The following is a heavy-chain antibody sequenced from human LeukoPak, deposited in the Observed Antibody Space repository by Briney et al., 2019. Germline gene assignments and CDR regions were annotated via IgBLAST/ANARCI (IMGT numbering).Heavy chain of an antibody. CDR1: GFTFSSYE. CDR2: ISSSGSTI. V-gene: IGHV3-48*03. CDR3: AELGITMIGGV. Sequence: GGSLRLSCAASGFTFSSYEMNWVRQAPGKGLEWVSYISSSGSTIYYADSVKGRFTISRDNAKNSLYLQMNSLRAEDTAVYYCAELGITMIGGVWGEGTTVTISS. D-gene: IGHD3-10*02. J-gene: IGHJ6*04.